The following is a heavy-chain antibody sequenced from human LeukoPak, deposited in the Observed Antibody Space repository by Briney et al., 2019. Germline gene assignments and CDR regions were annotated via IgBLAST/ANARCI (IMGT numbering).Heavy chain of an antibody. D-gene: IGHD3-9*01. CDR3: ARPHVLRYFDW. Sequence: WGSLRLSCAASGFTFSSYSMNWVRQAPGKGLEWVSSISSSSSYKYYADSVKGRFTISRDNAKNSLYLQMNRLRAEDTAVYYCARPHVLRYFDWWGQGTLVTVSS. V-gene: IGHV3-21*01. J-gene: IGHJ4*02. CDR1: GFTFSSYS. CDR2: ISSSSSYK.